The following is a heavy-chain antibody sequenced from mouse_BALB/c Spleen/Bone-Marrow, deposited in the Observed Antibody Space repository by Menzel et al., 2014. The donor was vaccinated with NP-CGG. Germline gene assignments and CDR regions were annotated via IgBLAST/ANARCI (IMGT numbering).Heavy chain of an antibody. Sequence: QVQLQQSGPGLVQPSQSLSITCTVSGFSLTSYGVHWVRQSPGKGLEWLGVIWSGGSTDYNAALISRLSISKDNSKSQVFFRMNSLQANDTAIYYCARNDGYYYFDYWGQGTTLTVSS. CDR2: IWSGGST. CDR3: ARNDGYYYFDY. J-gene: IGHJ2*01. V-gene: IGHV2-2*02. D-gene: IGHD2-3*01. CDR1: GFSLTSYG.